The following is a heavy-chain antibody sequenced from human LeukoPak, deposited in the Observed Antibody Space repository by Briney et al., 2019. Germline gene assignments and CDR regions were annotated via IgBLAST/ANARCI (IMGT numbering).Heavy chain of an antibody. V-gene: IGHV4-34*01. CDR3: ARTPLCGDFREGAFDI. CDR2: INHSGST. Sequence: SETLSLTCAVYGGSFSGYYWSWIRQPPGKGLEWIGEINHSGSTNYNPSLKSRVTISVDTSKNQFSLKLSSVTAADTAVYYCARTPLCGDFREGAFDIWGQGTMVTVSS. D-gene: IGHD4-17*01. J-gene: IGHJ3*02. CDR1: GGSFSGYY.